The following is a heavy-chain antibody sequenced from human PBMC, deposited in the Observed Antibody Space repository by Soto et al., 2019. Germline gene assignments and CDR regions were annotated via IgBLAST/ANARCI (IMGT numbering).Heavy chain of an antibody. CDR1: GGTFSSYA. J-gene: IGHJ3*02. CDR3: ARDIVAAAGTGAFDI. CDR2: IIPIFGTA. V-gene: IGHV1-69*13. D-gene: IGHD6-13*01. Sequence: SVKVSCKASGGTFSSYAISWVRQAPGQGLEWMGGIIPIFGTANYAQKFQGRVTITADESTSTAYMELSSLRSEDTAVYYCARDIVAAAGTGAFDIWGQGTMVTVSS.